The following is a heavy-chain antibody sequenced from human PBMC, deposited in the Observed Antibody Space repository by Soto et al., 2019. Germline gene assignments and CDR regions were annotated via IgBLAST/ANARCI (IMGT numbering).Heavy chain of an antibody. D-gene: IGHD5-12*01. CDR1: GLTFGKYW. J-gene: IGHJ6*02. CDR2: IKHDGSEQ. Sequence: PGGSLRLSCAASGLTFGKYWMTWVRQAPGKGLEWVANIKHDGSEQYYVGSVKGRFAISRDNAKNSLFLQMNSLRAEDTAVYYCASVPGSPGYHGLDVWGQGTTVTVS. CDR3: ASVPGSPGYHGLDV. V-gene: IGHV3-7*03.